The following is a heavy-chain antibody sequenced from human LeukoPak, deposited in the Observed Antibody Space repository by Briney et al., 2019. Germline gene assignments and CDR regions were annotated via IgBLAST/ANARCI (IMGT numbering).Heavy chain of an antibody. CDR3: ARAYCSGGSCYSLSGYYYMDV. V-gene: IGHV4-59*01. Sequence: PSESLSLTCTVSGGSISSYDWSWIRQPPGKGLEWIWYINYSGSTNYNPSLKSRVTISVDTSKNQFSLKLSSVTAADTAVYYCARAYCSGGSCYSLSGYYYMDVWGKGTTVTVSS. D-gene: IGHD2-15*01. J-gene: IGHJ6*03. CDR1: GGSISSYD. CDR2: INYSGST.